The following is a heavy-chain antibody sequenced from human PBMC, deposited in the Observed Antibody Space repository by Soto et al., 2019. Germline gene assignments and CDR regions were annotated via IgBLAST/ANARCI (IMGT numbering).Heavy chain of an antibody. J-gene: IGHJ6*02. D-gene: IGHD4-17*01. V-gene: IGHV3-23*01. CDR2: ISGSGGST. Sequence: GGSLRVSCAASGFTFSSYAMSWVRQALGKGLEWVSAISGSGGSTYYADSVKGRFTISRDNSKNTLYLQMNSLRAEDTAVYYCAKVIRPVYGGNDYYYGMYVCTRGTTVTVS. CDR3: AKVIRPVYGGNDYYYGMYV. CDR1: GFTFSSYA.